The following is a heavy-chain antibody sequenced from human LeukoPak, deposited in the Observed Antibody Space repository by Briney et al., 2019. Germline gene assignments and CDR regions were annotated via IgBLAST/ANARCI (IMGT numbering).Heavy chain of an antibody. CDR3: ARAYDYVWGSYRYSRSQSYYYYMDV. J-gene: IGHJ6*03. Sequence: PSETLSLTCSVSGGSISTNSYYWSWIRQPPGKGLEWIGYIYYSGSTNYNPSLKSRVTISVDTSKNQFSLKLSSVTAADTAVYYCARAYDYVWGSYRYSRSQSYYYYMDVWGKGTTVTISS. CDR2: IYYSGST. D-gene: IGHD3-16*02. CDR1: GGSISTNSYY. V-gene: IGHV4-61*01.